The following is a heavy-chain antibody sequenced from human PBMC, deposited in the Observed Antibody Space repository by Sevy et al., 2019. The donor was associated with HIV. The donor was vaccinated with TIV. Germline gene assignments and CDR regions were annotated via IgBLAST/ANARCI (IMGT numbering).Heavy chain of an antibody. CDR2: LNYDGSYT. CDR1: GFTFSSHW. Sequence: LSLTCAASGFTFSSHWMQWVRQAPGKGLVWVSRLNYDGSYTNYADSVKGRFTISRDNAKSTRYLQMNSLRAEDTALYYCARSKVGVGDAFDIWGQGTMVTVSS. J-gene: IGHJ3*02. D-gene: IGHD3-16*01. CDR3: ARSKVGVGDAFDI. V-gene: IGHV3-74*01.